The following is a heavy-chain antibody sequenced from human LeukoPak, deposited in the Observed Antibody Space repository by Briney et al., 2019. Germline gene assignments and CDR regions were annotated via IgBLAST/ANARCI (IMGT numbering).Heavy chain of an antibody. Sequence: ASVKVSCKASGGTFSSYAISWVRQAPGQGLEWMGRIIPIFGTANYAQTFQGRVTITRDESQSTAYMELSSLRSEDTAVYYCATQSGVVAATASYYYYMDVWGKGTTVTVSS. D-gene: IGHD2-15*01. CDR2: IIPIFGTA. CDR1: GGTFSSYA. CDR3: ATQSGVVAATASYYYYMDV. J-gene: IGHJ6*03. V-gene: IGHV1-69*05.